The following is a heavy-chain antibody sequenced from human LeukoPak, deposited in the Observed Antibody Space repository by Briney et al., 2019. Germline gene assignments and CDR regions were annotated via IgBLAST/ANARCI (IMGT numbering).Heavy chain of an antibody. CDR3: ARDPSELWGSDYYYYGMDV. Sequence: ASVKVSCKASGYTFTSYGISWVRQAPGQGLEWMGWISAYNGNTNYAQKLQGRVTMTTDTSTSTAYMELRSLRSDDTAVYYCARDPSELWGSDYYYYGMDVWGQGTTVTVSS. J-gene: IGHJ6*02. V-gene: IGHV1-18*01. CDR1: GYTFTSYG. D-gene: IGHD5-18*01. CDR2: ISAYNGNT.